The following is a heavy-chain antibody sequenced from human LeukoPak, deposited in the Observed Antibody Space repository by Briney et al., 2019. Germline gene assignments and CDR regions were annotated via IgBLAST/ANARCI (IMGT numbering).Heavy chain of an antibody. D-gene: IGHD6-6*01. J-gene: IGHJ4*02. Sequence: PSETLSLTCAVYGGSFSGYYWSWIRQPPGKGLEWIGEINHSGSTNYNPSLKSRVTISADTSKNQFSLKLSSVTAADTAVYYCARGRLVSSQPFDYWGQGTLVTVSS. V-gene: IGHV4-34*01. CDR3: ARGRLVSSQPFDY. CDR1: GGSFSGYY. CDR2: INHSGST.